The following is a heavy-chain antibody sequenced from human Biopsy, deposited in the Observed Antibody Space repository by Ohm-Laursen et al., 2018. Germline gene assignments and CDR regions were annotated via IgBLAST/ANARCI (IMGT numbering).Heavy chain of an antibody. CDR1: GGSVSSNTNY. CDR3: ARHPTGFWFDP. J-gene: IGHJ5*02. Sequence: SETLSLTCAVSGGSVSSNTNYWAWIRQPPGKGLEWIGSIFYSGIIYSNPSLKSRVSISVDTSKNQLSLNLNSVTAADTAVYYCARHPTGFWFDPWGQGTLVIVSS. CDR2: IFYSGII. V-gene: IGHV4-39*01.